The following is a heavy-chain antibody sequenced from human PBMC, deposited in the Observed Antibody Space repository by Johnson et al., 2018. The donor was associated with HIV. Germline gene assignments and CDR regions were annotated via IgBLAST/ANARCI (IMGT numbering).Heavy chain of an antibody. Sequence: QVQLVESGGGVVQPGRSLRLSCAASGFTFSSYAMHWVRQAPGKGLDWVAVISDDGSNEYYADSVKGRFTISRDDSKNTLYLLMNSLKTEDTAVYYCTTVDCGGDCYSGHAFDIWGQGTMVTVSS. CDR1: GFTFSSYA. V-gene: IGHV3-30*04. J-gene: IGHJ3*02. CDR3: TTVDCGGDCYSGHAFDI. CDR2: ISDDGSNE. D-gene: IGHD2-21*01.